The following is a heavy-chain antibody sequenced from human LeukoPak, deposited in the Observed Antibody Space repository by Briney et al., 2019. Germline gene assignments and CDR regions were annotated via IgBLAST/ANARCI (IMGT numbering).Heavy chain of an antibody. D-gene: IGHD3-22*01. Sequence: GGSLRLSCAASGFTFSSYAMSWVRQAPGKGLEWVSAISGSGGSTYYADSVKGRFTISRDNSKDTLYLQMNSLRAEDTAVYYCAKADSSGYIFDYWGQGTLVTVSS. CDR1: GFTFSSYA. V-gene: IGHV3-23*01. CDR3: AKADSSGYIFDY. CDR2: ISGSGGST. J-gene: IGHJ4*02.